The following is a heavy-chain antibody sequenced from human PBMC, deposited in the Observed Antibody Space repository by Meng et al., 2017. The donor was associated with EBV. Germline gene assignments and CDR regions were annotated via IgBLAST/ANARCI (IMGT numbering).Heavy chain of an antibody. CDR2: INTYSGKA. J-gene: IGHJ4*02. CDR1: GYTFRNYA. Sequence: QGQLVQSGSEGKRPVASVKVSCKASGYTFRNYAINWMRQVPGQGLEWMGWINTYSGKATFAQGFTGRFVFSLDTPVTTAHLQISGLKTEDSAVYYCARGVEENGSHYPFDSWGQGTLVTVSS. D-gene: IGHD1-1*01. V-gene: IGHV7-4-1*02. CDR3: ARGVEENGSHYPFDS.